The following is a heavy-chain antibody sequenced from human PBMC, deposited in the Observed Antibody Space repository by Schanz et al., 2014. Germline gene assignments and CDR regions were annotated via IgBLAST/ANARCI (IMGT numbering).Heavy chain of an antibody. CDR1: GFSFSDYS. CDR3: VRDYNWGFDN. Sequence: VQLVESGGGVVQPGRSLRLSCAASGFSFSDYSMSWVRQAPGKGPEWFSAISGSGRDTYYAASVKGRFTISRDNSKNTLSLQMNSLRDEDTAIYYCVRDYNWGFDNWGQGTLVTVSS. J-gene: IGHJ4*02. V-gene: IGHV3-23*04. D-gene: IGHD7-27*01. CDR2: ISGSGRDT.